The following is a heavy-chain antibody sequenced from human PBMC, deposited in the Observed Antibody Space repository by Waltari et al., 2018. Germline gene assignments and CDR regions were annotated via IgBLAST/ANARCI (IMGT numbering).Heavy chain of an antibody. J-gene: IGHJ6*02. CDR3: ARGLRVGATNYYYYYGMDV. CDR2: MNPNSGNT. CDR1: GYTFTSYD. Sequence: QVQLVQSGAEVKKPGASVKVSCKASGYTFTSYDINWVRQATGTGLEWMGWMNPNSGNTGYAQKFQGRVTMTRNTSISTAYMELSSLRSEDTAVYYCARGLRVGATNYYYYYGMDVWGQGTTVTVSS. D-gene: IGHD1-26*01. V-gene: IGHV1-8*01.